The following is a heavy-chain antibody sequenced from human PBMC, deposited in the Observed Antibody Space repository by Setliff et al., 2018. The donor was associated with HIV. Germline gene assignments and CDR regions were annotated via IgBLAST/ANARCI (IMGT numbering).Heavy chain of an antibody. J-gene: IGHJ4*03. CDR2: IHYNERT. CDR1: GGSASNSRYY. V-gene: IGHV4-39*01. Sequence: SETLSLTCTVSGGSASNSRYYWAWIRQPPGKGLEYIGSIHYNERTYYNPSLKSRVAISVDPSKNQILLRLSSVTAADTAVYYCAGLDSADYFVGVLNFWGQGTRVTVSS. CDR3: AGLDSADYFVGVLNF. D-gene: IGHD3-22*01.